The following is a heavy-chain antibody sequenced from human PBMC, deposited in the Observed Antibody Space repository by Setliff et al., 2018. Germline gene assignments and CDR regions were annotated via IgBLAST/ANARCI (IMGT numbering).Heavy chain of an antibody. V-gene: IGHV3-30*03. J-gene: IGHJ4*02. CDR2: XXXXXXXX. CDR1: GFTFSTYR. Sequence: PGGSLRLSCAASGFTFSTYRMHWVRQAPGXGLXXXXXXXXXXXXXXXAXXXKGRFXISRDNSKNTLYLQMNSLRPEDTAVYYCARTCSGSGCYAGLESWGQGTPVTVSS. D-gene: IGHD2-15*01. CDR3: ARTCSGSGCYAGLES.